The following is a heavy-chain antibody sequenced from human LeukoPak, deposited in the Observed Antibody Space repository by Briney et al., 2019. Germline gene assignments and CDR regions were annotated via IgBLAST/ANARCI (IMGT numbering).Heavy chain of an antibody. V-gene: IGHV6-1*01. CDR3: VRDFNWAFDY. Sequence: SQTLSLTCAISGDSVSSKSVSWNWIRQPPTRGIEYLGRTRYRSTWNTFYSLSVQGRISINADTSRNQVSLRLNSVTPEDTALYYCVRDFNWAFDYWGQGTLVTVSS. J-gene: IGHJ4*02. D-gene: IGHD7-27*01. CDR1: GDSVSSKSVS. CDR2: TRYRSTWNT.